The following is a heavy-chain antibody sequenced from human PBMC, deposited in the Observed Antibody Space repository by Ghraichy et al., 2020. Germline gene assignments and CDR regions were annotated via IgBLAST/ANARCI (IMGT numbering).Heavy chain of an antibody. CDR1: GFTFSTYA. D-gene: IGHD6-19*01. V-gene: IGHV3-23*01. CDR2: ISGSGGST. Sequence: GGSLRLSCAASGFTFSTYAMSWVRQAPGKGLEWVSGISGSGGSTYYADSVKGRFTISRDNSKNTLYLQMNSLRAEDTAVYCCAKDLTLSTIAVAGYFDYWGQGTLVTVSS. CDR3: AKDLTLSTIAVAGYFDY. J-gene: IGHJ4*02.